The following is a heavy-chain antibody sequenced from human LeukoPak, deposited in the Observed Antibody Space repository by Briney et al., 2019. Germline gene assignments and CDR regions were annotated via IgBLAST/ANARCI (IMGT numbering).Heavy chain of an antibody. Sequence: GSLRLSCAASGFTVSSNYMSWARQAPGKGLEWVGRIKPKTDGETTEYAAPVKDRFSISRDDSKSMMYLQMNSLKTEDTAVYYCITPLPYSAQGGQGTLVTVSS. J-gene: IGHJ4*02. CDR2: IKPKTDGETT. D-gene: IGHD2-21*01. CDR1: GFTVSSNY. CDR3: ITPLPYSAQ. V-gene: IGHV3-15*01.